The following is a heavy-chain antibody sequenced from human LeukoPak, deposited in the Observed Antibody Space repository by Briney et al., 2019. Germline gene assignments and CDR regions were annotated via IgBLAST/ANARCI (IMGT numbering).Heavy chain of an antibody. J-gene: IGHJ5*02. CDR3: AGIRGGPPLFDP. CDR1: GYTFTGYY. CDR2: INPNSGGT. V-gene: IGHV1-2*06. Sequence: ASVKVSCKASGYTFTGYYMHEVRQAPGQGLEGMGRINPNSGGTNYAQKFQGRVTMTRDTSISTAYMELSRLRSDDTAVYYCAGIRGGPPLFDPWGQGTLVTVSS.